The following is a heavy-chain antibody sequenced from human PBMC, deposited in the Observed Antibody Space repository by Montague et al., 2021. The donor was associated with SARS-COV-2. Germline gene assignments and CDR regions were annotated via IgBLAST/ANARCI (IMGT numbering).Heavy chain of an antibody. D-gene: IGHD3-9*01. Sequence: SETLSLTCTGAGVCVSDYNWRWIRRPPGKRLVWVADVMYNKGTNFNPSLKSRVAISVDKSKNQFSLRLTSVTAADTAFYSCVRHPHYDGLNGPPDFWDQGTLVTVSS. CDR2: VMYNKGT. CDR1: GVCVSDYN. V-gene: IGHV4-59*08. J-gene: IGHJ4*02. CDR3: VRHPHYDGLNGPPDF.